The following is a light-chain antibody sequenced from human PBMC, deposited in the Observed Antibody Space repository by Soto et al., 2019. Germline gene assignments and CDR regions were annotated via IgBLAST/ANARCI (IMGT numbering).Light chain of an antibody. V-gene: IGKV3-20*01. Sequence: EGVLTHSPGTLSLSKAERASLSXXASQSGSTNYLAWYQQKPGQAPGXLMYGASSRATDIPDRFSGSGSGTDFTLTISRLEPEDFAVYYCQQYGSSGTFGQGTKVDTK. CDR2: GAS. CDR3: QQYGSSGT. CDR1: QSGSTNY. J-gene: IGKJ1*01.